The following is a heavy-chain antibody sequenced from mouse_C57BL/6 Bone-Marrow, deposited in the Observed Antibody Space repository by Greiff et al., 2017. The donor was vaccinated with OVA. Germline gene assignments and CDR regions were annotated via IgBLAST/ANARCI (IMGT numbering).Heavy chain of an antibody. V-gene: IGHV5-12*01. D-gene: IGHD2-2*01. J-gene: IGHJ3*01. CDR1: GFTFSDYY. CDR3: AIHKGYDGGFAY. Sequence: EVMLVESGGGLVQPGGSLKLSCAASGFTFSDYYMYWVRQTPEKRLEWVAYISNGGGSTYYPDTVKGRFTISRDNAKNTLYLQMSRLKSEDTAMYYCAIHKGYDGGFAYWGQGTLVTVSA. CDR2: ISNGGGST.